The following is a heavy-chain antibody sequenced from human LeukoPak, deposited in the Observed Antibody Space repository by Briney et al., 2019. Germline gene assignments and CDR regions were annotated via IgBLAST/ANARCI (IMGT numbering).Heavy chain of an antibody. D-gene: IGHD3-22*01. CDR3: ARVWSYYYDSSGYGDY. J-gene: IGHJ4*02. CDR2: ISSSSTYM. V-gene: IGHV3-21*01. Sequence: GGSLRLSCAASRFTFSSYSVHWVHQAPGKGLEWVSSISSSSTYMYYADSVKGRFAISRDNAKNSLYLQMNSLRAEDTAVYYCARVWSYYYDSSGYGDYWGQGTLVTVSS. CDR1: RFTFSSYS.